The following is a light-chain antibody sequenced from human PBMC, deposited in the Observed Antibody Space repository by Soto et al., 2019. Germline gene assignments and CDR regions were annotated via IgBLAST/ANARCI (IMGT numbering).Light chain of an antibody. CDR2: ASS. Sequence: AIQMTQSPSSLSASVGDRVIITCRASQGIKKDLGWYQQKPGKAPNLLIYASSTLQSAVPSRFSGSGSGTDFTLTISSLQPEDFATYFCQQDYSYPLTFGGGTKVELK. V-gene: IGKV1-6*01. CDR3: QQDYSYPLT. J-gene: IGKJ4*01. CDR1: QGIKKD.